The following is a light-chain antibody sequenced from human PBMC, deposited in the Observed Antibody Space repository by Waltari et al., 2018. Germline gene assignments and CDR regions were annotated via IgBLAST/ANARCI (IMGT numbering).Light chain of an antibody. J-gene: IGKJ1*01. Sequence: EIVLTQSPATLSLSPGERATLSCRASQSVSSYLAWYQQKPGQAPRLLFYDASNRANVNAGRFRCSGSGTDFTLTISSLEPEDCAVYYCQQRSNWPRTFGQGTKVEIK. V-gene: IGKV3-11*01. CDR3: QQRSNWPRT. CDR2: DAS. CDR1: QSVSSY.